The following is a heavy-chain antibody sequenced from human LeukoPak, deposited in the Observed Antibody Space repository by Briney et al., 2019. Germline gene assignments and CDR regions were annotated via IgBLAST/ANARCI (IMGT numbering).Heavy chain of an antibody. Sequence: PSETLSLTCAVPGGSISSSNWWSWVRQPPGKGLEWIGEIYHSGSTNYNPSLKSRVTISVDKSKNQFSLKLSSVTAADTAVYYCARVGGYCSSTSCYGYFDYWGQGTLVTVSS. D-gene: IGHD2-2*01. CDR1: GGSISSSNW. V-gene: IGHV4-4*02. CDR2: IYHSGST. J-gene: IGHJ4*02. CDR3: ARVGGYCSSTSCYGYFDY.